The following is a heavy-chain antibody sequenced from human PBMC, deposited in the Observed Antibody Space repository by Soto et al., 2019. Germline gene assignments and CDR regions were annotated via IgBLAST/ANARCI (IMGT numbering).Heavy chain of an antibody. J-gene: IGHJ6*02. D-gene: IGHD3-3*01. CDR1: GFTFSSYA. V-gene: IGHV3-23*01. CDR3: AKDRTGPLEWLLPQTYYYYGMDV. Sequence: GGSLRLFCAASGFTFSSYAMSWVRQAPGKGLEWVSASSGSGGSIYYADSVKGRITISRDNSKNTLYLQMNSLSAEDTAVYYCAKDRTGPLEWLLPQTYYYYGMDVWVQGTTFTVSS. CDR2: SSGSGGSI.